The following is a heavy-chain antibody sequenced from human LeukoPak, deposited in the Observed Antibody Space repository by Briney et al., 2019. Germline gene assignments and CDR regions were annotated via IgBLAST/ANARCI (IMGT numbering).Heavy chain of an antibody. Sequence: ASVKVSRKASGYTFTGYYMHWVRQAPGQGPEGMGWINPNSVGTNSAQKFQGRVTMTRDTSISTAYMALSRLKSDDTAVYYCAATELPFDYWGQGTLVTVSS. CDR3: AATELPFDY. V-gene: IGHV1-2*02. D-gene: IGHD5-24*01. J-gene: IGHJ4*02. CDR1: GYTFTGYY. CDR2: INPNSVGT.